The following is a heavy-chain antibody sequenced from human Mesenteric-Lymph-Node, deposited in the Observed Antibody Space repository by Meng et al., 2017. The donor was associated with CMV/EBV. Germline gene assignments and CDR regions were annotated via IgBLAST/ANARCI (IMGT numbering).Heavy chain of an antibody. CDR2: IKPDGVER. D-gene: IGHD2-21*01. Sequence: VGLLRLYCVASGFYFNDFWMSWARQAPGKGLEWVANIKPDGVERNYADSVKGRFTISRDNAKNSIYLQLNSLRVEDTAVYYCARDTPVDCGQGTLVTV. CDR3: ARDTPVD. CDR1: GFYFNDFW. V-gene: IGHV3-7*01. J-gene: IGHJ4*02.